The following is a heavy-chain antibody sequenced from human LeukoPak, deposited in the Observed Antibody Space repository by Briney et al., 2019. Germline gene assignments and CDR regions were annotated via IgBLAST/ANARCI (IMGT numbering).Heavy chain of an antibody. V-gene: IGHV3-23*01. J-gene: IGHJ6*04. D-gene: IGHD6-13*01. CDR1: GFTFSSYA. Sequence: GGSLRLSCAASGFTFSSYAMSWVRQAPGKGLEWVSAVSGSGGSTYYADSVKGRFTISRDNSKNTLYPQMNSLRAEDTAVYYCAKGAAAGAYYGMDVWGKGTTVTVSS. CDR3: AKGAAAGAYYGMDV. CDR2: VSGSGGST.